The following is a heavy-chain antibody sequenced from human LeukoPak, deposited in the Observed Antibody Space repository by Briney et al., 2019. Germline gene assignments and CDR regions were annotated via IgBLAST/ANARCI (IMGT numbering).Heavy chain of an antibody. CDR1: GFTFSSSW. CDR2: IMRDGSAK. Sequence: PGGSLRLSCAASGFTFSSSWMSWVRQAPGKGLEWVANIMRDGSAKYYVDSVKGRFTISRDNTKNSLYLQMNSLTAEDTAVYFCSTKVYWGQGILVTVSS. J-gene: IGHJ4*02. V-gene: IGHV3-7*05. CDR3: STKVY.